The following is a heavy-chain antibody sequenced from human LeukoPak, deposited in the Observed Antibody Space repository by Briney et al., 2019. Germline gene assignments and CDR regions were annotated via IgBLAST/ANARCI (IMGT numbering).Heavy chain of an antibody. CDR1: GGSISSGSYY. CDR2: IYTSGST. CDR3: ARDPYYYDSSGYSTL. D-gene: IGHD3-22*01. Sequence: SQTLSLTCTVSGGSISSGSYYWSWIRQPAGKGLEWIGRIYTSGSTNYNPSLKSRVTISVDTSKNQFSLKVSSVTAADTAVYYCARDPYYYDSSGYSTLWGQGTLVTVSS. V-gene: IGHV4-61*02. J-gene: IGHJ4*02.